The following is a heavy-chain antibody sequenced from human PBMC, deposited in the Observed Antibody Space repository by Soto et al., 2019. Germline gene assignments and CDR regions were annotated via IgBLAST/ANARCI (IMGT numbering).Heavy chain of an antibody. CDR1: GGTFSSYA. CDR2: IIPIFGTA. Sequence: VQLVQSGAEVKKPGSSVKVSCKASGGTFSSYAISWVRQAPGQGLEWMGGIIPIFGTANSAQKFQGRVTITADQSASPAYMELSSLRSEDTAVYYCARDLAAAGTGAFDYWGQGTLVTVSS. CDR3: ARDLAAAGTGAFDY. D-gene: IGHD6-13*01. J-gene: IGHJ4*02. V-gene: IGHV1-69*01.